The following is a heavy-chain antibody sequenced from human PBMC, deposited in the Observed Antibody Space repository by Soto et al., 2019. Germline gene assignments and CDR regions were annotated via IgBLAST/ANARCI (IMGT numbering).Heavy chain of an antibody. Sequence: QVQLVQSGAEVKKPGSSVKVSCKASGGTFSSYTISWVRQAPGQGLEWMGRIIPILGIANYAQKFQGRVTITADKSTITAYMELSSLRSEDTAVYYCARRVGDGLVLRGWFDPWGQGTLVTVSS. CDR3: ARRVGDGLVLRGWFDP. CDR1: GGTFSSYT. D-gene: IGHD1-26*01. V-gene: IGHV1-69*02. CDR2: IIPILGIA. J-gene: IGHJ5*02.